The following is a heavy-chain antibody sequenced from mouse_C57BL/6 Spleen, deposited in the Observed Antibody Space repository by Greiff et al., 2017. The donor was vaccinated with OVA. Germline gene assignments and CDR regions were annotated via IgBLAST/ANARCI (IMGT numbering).Heavy chain of an antibody. CDR3: ARERRGGYAMDY. V-gene: IGHV1-69*01. J-gene: IGHJ4*01. CDR1: GYTFTSYW. CDR2: IDPSDSYT. Sequence: VQLQQPGAELVMPGASVKLSCKASGYTFTSYWMHWVKQRPGQGLEWIGEIDPSDSYTNYNQKFKGKSTLTVDKSSSTAYMQLSSLTSEDSAVYYCARERRGGYAMDYWGQGTSVTVSS.